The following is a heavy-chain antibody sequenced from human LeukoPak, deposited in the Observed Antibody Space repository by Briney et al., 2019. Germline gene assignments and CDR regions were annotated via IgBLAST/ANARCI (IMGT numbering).Heavy chain of an antibody. CDR3: ARLGISVAGAFDY. CDR2: IYYSGST. Sequence: PSETLSLTCTVSGGSISNYYWSWIRQPPGKGLEWIGYIYYSGSTNYNPSLKSRVTISVDTSKNQFSLKLSSVTAADTAIYYCARLGISVAGAFDYWGQGTLATVSS. V-gene: IGHV4-59*08. D-gene: IGHD6-19*01. CDR1: GGSISNYY. J-gene: IGHJ4*02.